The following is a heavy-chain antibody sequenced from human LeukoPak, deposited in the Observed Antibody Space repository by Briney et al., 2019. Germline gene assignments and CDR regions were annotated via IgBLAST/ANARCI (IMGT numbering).Heavy chain of an antibody. V-gene: IGHV4-34*01. D-gene: IGHD5-18*01. CDR2: INHSGST. CDR3: ARVGYSYGDDY. CDR1: GGSFSGYY. J-gene: IGHJ4*02. Sequence: SETLSLTCAVYGGSFSGYYWSWIPQPPGKGLEWIGEINHSGSTNYNPSLKSRVTISVDTSKNQFSLKLSSVTAADTAVYYCARVGYSYGDDYWGQGTLVTVSS.